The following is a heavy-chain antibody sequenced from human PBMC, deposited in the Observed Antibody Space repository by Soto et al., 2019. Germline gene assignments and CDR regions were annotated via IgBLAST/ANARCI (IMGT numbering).Heavy chain of an antibody. J-gene: IGHJ3*02. D-gene: IGHD4-17*01. V-gene: IGHV3-23*01. CDR3: AKRRTTVVTPDAFDI. CDR2: ISGSGGST. Sequence: GGSLRISCAASGFTFSSYALSWVPQAPGKGLEGGSAISGSGGSTYYADSVKGRFTISRDNSKNTLYLQMNSLRAEDTAVYYCAKRRTTVVTPDAFDIWGQGTMVTVSS. CDR1: GFTFSSYA.